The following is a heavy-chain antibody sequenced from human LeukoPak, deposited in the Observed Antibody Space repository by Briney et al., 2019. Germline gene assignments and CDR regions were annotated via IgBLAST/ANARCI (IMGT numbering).Heavy chain of an antibody. J-gene: IGHJ4*02. Sequence: SETLSLTCTVSGGSISSSSYYWGWIRQPPGKGLEWIGSIYYSGSTYYNPSLKSRVTISVDTSKNQFSLKLSSVTAADTAVYYCARGLTTVTTFDYWGQGTLVTVSS. D-gene: IGHD4-17*01. CDR1: GGSISSSSYY. CDR3: ARGLTTVTTFDY. V-gene: IGHV4-39*01. CDR2: IYYSGST.